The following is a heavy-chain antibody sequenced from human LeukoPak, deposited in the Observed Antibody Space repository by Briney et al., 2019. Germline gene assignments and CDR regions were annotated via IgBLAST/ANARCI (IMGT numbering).Heavy chain of an antibody. V-gene: IGHV3-30*02. D-gene: IGHD2-2*02. CDR1: GFTFSSYG. J-gene: IGHJ6*03. Sequence: PGGSLRLSCAASGFTFSSYGMHWVRQAPGKGLEWVAFIRYDGSNKYYADSVKGRFTISRDNSKNTLYLQMNSLSAEDTAVYYCAKDFSLVVPAAIYYYYMDVWGKGTTVTVSS. CDR2: IRYDGSNK. CDR3: AKDFSLVVPAAIYYYYMDV.